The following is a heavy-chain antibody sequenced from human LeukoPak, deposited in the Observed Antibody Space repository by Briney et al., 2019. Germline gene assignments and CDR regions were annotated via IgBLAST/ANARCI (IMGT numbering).Heavy chain of an antibody. D-gene: IGHD4-11*01. Sequence: GSVKVSCKASGYTFTSYDINWVRQSTGQGLEWMGWMNPNSGNTGYAQKFQGRVTMTRNTSISTAYMELSSLRSEDTAVYYCARVKRGYSNYALGYWGQGTLVTVSS. CDR1: GYTFTSYD. CDR3: ARVKRGYSNYALGY. CDR2: MNPNSGNT. J-gene: IGHJ4*02. V-gene: IGHV1-8*01.